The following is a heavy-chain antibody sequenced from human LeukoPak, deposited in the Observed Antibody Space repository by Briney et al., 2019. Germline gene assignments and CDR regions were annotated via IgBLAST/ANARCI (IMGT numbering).Heavy chain of an antibody. V-gene: IGHV4-30-4*08. Sequence: SETLSLTCTVSGGSISSGDYYWSWIRQPPGKGLEWIGYIYYSGSTYYNPSLKSRVTMSVDTSKNQFSLKLSSVTAADTAVYYCARGKDSGSYSRYYYYYYMDVWGKGTTVTVSS. J-gene: IGHJ6*03. CDR2: IYYSGST. CDR3: ARGKDSGSYSRYYYYYYMDV. CDR1: GGSISSGDYY. D-gene: IGHD1-26*01.